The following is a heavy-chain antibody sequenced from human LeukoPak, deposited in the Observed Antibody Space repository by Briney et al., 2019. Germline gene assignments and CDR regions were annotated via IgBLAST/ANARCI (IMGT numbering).Heavy chain of an antibody. CDR2: IKQDGSEK. CDR3: ARDSGSYYYFDY. D-gene: IGHD1-26*01. V-gene: IGHV3-7*01. CDR1: GFTFSSYW. Sequence: PGGSLRPSCAASGFTFSSYWMGWVRQAPGKGLEWVANIKQDGSEKYYVDSVKGRFTISRDNAKNSLYLQMNSLRAEDTAVYYCARDSGSYYYFDYWGQGTLVTVSS. J-gene: IGHJ4*02.